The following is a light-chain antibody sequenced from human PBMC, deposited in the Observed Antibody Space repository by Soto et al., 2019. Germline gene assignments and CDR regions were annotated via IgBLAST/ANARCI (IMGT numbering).Light chain of an antibody. J-gene: IGLJ2*01. CDR3: SSYASSNNFV. CDR2: EVS. V-gene: IGLV2-8*01. CDR1: SSDVGAYNY. Sequence: QSALTQPPSASGSPGQSVTISFTGTSSDVGAYNYVSWYQQHPGKAPKLMIYEVSKRPSGVPDRFSGTKSGNTASLTVSGLQAEDEADYYCSSYASSNNFVFGGGTKLTVL.